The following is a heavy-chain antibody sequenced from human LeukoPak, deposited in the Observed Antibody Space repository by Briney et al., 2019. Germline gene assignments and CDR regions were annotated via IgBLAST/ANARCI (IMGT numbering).Heavy chain of an antibody. CDR2: IYYSGST. Sequence: PSETLSLTCTVSGGSISSYYWSWIRQPPGKGLEWIGYIYYSGSTNYNPSLKSRVTISVDTSKNQFSLKLSSVTAADTAVYYCARASYGDYALFDYWGQGTLVTVSS. D-gene: IGHD4-17*01. CDR3: ARASYGDYALFDY. J-gene: IGHJ4*02. CDR1: GGSISSYY. V-gene: IGHV4-59*01.